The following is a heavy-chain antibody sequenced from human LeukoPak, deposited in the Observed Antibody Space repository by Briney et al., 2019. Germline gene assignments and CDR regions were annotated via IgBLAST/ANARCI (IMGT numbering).Heavy chain of an antibody. V-gene: IGHV3-13*01. CDR1: GFTFSSYD. D-gene: IGHD6-19*01. CDR2: IGTAGDT. J-gene: IGHJ4*02. Sequence: GGSLRLSCAASGFTFSSYDMHWVRQATGKGLEWVSAIGTAGDTYYPGSGKGRFTISRENAKNSLYLQMNSLRAEDTAVYYCARVRAVAGYFDYWGQGTLVTVSS. CDR3: ARVRAVAGYFDY.